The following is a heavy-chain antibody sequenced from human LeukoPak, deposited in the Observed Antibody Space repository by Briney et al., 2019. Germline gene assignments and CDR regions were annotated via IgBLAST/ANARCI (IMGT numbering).Heavy chain of an antibody. CDR2: IYHSGST. Sequence: PSQTLSLTCTVSGGSISSGGYYWSWIRQPPGKGLEWIGYIYHSGSTYYNPSLKSRVTISVDRSKNQFSLKLSSVTAADTAVYYCARDTRGWFDPWGQGTLVTVSS. V-gene: IGHV4-30-2*01. CDR1: GGSISSGGYY. J-gene: IGHJ5*02. D-gene: IGHD3-16*01. CDR3: ARDTRGWFDP.